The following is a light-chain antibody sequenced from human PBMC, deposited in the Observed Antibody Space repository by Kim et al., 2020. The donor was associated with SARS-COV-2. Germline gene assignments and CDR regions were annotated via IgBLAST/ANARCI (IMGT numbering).Light chain of an antibody. CDR2: DVR. Sequence: QSALTQPASVSGSPGQSITIPCTGTSSDIGGYDYVSWYQQHPGKAPKLIIYDVRDRPSGISNRFSGSKSGNTASLIITGLQPGDEADYFCFSYTSSGTYVCGRATKVAVL. J-gene: IGLJ1*01. CDR1: SSDIGGYDY. CDR3: FSYTSSGTYV. V-gene: IGLV2-14*03.